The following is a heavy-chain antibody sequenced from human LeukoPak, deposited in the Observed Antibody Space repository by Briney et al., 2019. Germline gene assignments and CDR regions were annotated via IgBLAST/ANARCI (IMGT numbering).Heavy chain of an antibody. CDR1: GFTFDDYG. CDR2: INWNGGST. J-gene: IGHJ3*02. Sequence: GGSLRLSRAASGFTFDDYGMSWVRQAPGKGLEWVSGINWNGGSTGYADSVKGRFTISRDNSKSTLYLQMNSLRAEDTAVYYCAKTPVPDAFDIWGQGTMVTVSS. V-gene: IGHV3-20*04. CDR3: AKTPVPDAFDI.